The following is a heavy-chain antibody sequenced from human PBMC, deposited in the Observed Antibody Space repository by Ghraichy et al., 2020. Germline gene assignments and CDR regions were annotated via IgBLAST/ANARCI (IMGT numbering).Heavy chain of an antibody. J-gene: IGHJ6*02. CDR3: ARQAYCGGDCYSRKTAMDV. CDR2: IYPGDSDT. D-gene: IGHD2-21*02. CDR1: GYSFTSYW. V-gene: IGHV5-51*01. Sequence: GESLNISCKGSGYSFTSYWIGWVRQMPGKGLEWMGIIYPGDSDTRYSPSFQGQVTISADKSISTAYLQWSSLKASDTAMYYCARQAYCGGDCYSRKTAMDVWGQGTTVTVSS.